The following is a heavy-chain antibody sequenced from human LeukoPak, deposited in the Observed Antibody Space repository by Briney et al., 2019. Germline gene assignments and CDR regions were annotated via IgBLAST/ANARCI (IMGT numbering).Heavy chain of an antibody. D-gene: IGHD1-26*01. Sequence: SETLSLTCAVYIDSFSNYHWNWIRQTPAKGMEWIGEVNESGGTNISPPLRSRVILSVDTSKNQFSLKLISVTVADTAIYYCARGQGATVPQVGKNWFDPWGQGTRVTVSS. V-gene: IGHV4-34*01. CDR1: IDSFSNYH. J-gene: IGHJ5*02. CDR3: ARGQGATVPQVGKNWFDP. CDR2: VNESGGT.